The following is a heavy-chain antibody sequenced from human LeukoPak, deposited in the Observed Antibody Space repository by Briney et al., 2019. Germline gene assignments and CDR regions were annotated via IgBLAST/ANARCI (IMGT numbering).Heavy chain of an antibody. CDR2: IWYDGVNK. CDR3: AKSPYYYDSSGYACYYYMDV. J-gene: IGHJ6*03. CDR1: GFTFSNYG. D-gene: IGHD3-22*01. V-gene: IGHV3-33*06. Sequence: PGRSLRLSCAASGFTFSNYGMHWVRQAPGKGLEWVAGIWYDGVNKYYADSVKGRFTVSRDNSKNTLYLQMNSLRAEDTAVYYCAKSPYYYDSSGYACYYYMDVWGKGTTVTVSS.